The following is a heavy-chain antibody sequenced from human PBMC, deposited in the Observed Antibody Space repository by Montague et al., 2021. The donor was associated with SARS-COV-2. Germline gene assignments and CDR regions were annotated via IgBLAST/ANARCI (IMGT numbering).Heavy chain of an antibody. V-gene: IGHV4-39*02. D-gene: IGHD3-10*01. CDR1: SGSIISSGYY. J-gene: IGHJ4*02. CDR2: IYYSGTT. CDR3: ARGMIRGVTKPFDY. Sequence: SETLSLSCSVSSGSIISSGYYWGWIRQPPGKELEWIGNIYYSGTTYYXXXLQSRGTISVDTSKNHLSLRLSSVTAADTAVYFCARGMIRGVTKPFDYWGQGSKVTVSS.